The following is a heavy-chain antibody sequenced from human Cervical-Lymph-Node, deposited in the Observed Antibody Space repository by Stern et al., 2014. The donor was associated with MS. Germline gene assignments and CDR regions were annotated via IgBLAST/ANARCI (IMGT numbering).Heavy chain of an antibody. CDR3: TGVNYDILTGYYSDY. Sequence: VQLVESGGGVVQPGRSLKLSCAASGFDFSSYGIHWVRQAPGKGLEWAAVIWYDRSKKFYAEFVKGRFTISRDNSKNTVYLQMNSLRAEDTADYYCTGVNYDILTGYYSDYWGQGTLVTVSS. CDR1: GFDFSSYG. D-gene: IGHD3-9*01. CDR2: IWYDRSKK. J-gene: IGHJ4*02. V-gene: IGHV3-33*01.